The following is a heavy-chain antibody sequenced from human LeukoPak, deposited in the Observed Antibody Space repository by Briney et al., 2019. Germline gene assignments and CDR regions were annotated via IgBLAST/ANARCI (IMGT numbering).Heavy chain of an antibody. CDR2: IYYSGST. J-gene: IGHJ4*02. Sequence: SETLSLTCTVSGGSISSYYWSWIRQPPGKGLEWIGYIYYSGSTNYNPSLKSRVTISVDTSKNQFSLKLSSVTAADTAVYYCARDPRLAGIDYWGQGTLVTVSS. D-gene: IGHD6-19*01. V-gene: IGHV4-59*01. CDR3: ARDPRLAGIDY. CDR1: GGSISSYY.